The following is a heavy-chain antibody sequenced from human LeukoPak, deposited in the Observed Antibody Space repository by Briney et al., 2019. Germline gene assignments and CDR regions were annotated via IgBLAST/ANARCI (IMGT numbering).Heavy chain of an antibody. V-gene: IGHV4-59*01. CDR1: GGSISSYY. CDR3: ARGALTGHRFPYYYYDMDD. CDR2: IYYSGST. D-gene: IGHD1-20*01. Sequence: SETLSLTCTVSGGSISSYYWSWIRQPPGTGLEWIGYIYYSGSTNYNPSLKSRVTISVDTSKNQFSLKLSSVTAADTAVYYCARGALTGHRFPYYYYDMDDWGQGTTVTVSS. J-gene: IGHJ6*02.